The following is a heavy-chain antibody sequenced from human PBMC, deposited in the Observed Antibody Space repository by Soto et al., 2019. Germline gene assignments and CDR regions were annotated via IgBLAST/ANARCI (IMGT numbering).Heavy chain of an antibody. Sequence: GGSLRLSCAASGFTFSSYSMNWVRQAPGKGLEWVSSISSSSSYIYYADSVKGRFTISRDNAKNSLYLQMNSLRAEDTAVYYCARAPINPYSSWFVVPEHWFDPWGQGTLVTVS. CDR2: ISSSSSYI. J-gene: IGHJ5*02. CDR1: GFTFSSYS. CDR3: ARAPINPYSSWFVVPEHWFDP. D-gene: IGHD2-2*01. V-gene: IGHV3-21*01.